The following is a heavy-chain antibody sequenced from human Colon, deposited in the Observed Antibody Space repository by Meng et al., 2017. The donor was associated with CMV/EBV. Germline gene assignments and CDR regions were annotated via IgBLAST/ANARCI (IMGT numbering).Heavy chain of an antibody. V-gene: IGHV3-66*02. D-gene: IGHD1-26*01. CDR3: ARDTTSGSYIHHYGMDV. CDR1: GFIVSNNN. Sequence: GGSLRLSCAASGFIVSNNNMSWVRQAPGKGLEYVSVISSGGSTESVDSVRGRFIISRDNSKSTLYLQMNSLRVEDTAVYYCARDTTSGSYIHHYGMDVWGLGTTVTVSS. CDR2: ISSGGST. J-gene: IGHJ6*02.